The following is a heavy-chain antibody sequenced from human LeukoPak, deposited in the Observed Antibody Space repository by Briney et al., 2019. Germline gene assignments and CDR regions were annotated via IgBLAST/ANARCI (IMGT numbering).Heavy chain of an antibody. J-gene: IGHJ4*02. D-gene: IGHD2-21*02. V-gene: IGHV4-4*07. CDR2: IYTSGST. CDR3: ARTTADHLVKYCGGDCYHYYFDY. Sequence: PSETLSLTCTVSGGSISSYYWSWIRQPAGKGLEWIGRIYTSGSTNYNPSLKSRVTMSVDTSKNQFSLKLSSVTAADTAVYYCARTTADHLVKYCGGDCYHYYFDYWGQGTLVTVSS. CDR1: GGSISSYY.